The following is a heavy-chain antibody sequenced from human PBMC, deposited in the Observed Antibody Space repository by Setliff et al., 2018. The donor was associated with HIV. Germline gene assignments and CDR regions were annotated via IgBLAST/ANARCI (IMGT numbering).Heavy chain of an antibody. CDR3: ARAWMGFDY. Sequence: SVKVSCKASGDTFNNYAIGWVRQAPGQGLEWMGGILPVSGAANYAQKFQGRVTITADESTSTAYMELSSLRSEDTAVYYCARAWMGFDYWGQGTLVTVSS. CDR2: ILPVSGAA. J-gene: IGHJ4*02. V-gene: IGHV1-69*13. CDR1: GDTFNNYA. D-gene: IGHD1-26*01.